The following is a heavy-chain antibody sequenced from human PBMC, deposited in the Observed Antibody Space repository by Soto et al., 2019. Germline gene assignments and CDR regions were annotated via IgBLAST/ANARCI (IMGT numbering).Heavy chain of an antibody. J-gene: IGHJ6*02. Sequence: QVQLVQSGAEVKKPGSSVKVSCKASGGTFSSYAISWVRQAPGQGLEWMGGIIPIFGTANYAQKFQGRVTITADESTSTAYMELSSPRSEDTAVYYCARLVNDYGDYALRYYYYGMDVWGQGTTVTVSS. CDR2: IIPIFGTA. CDR3: ARLVNDYGDYALRYYYYGMDV. D-gene: IGHD4-17*01. V-gene: IGHV1-69*01. CDR1: GGTFSSYA.